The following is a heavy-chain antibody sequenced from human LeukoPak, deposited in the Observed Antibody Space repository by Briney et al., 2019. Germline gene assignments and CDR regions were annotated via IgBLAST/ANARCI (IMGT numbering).Heavy chain of an antibody. CDR3: ARGYDSSGYYQIYYYYYYMDV. D-gene: IGHD3-22*01. V-gene: IGHV4-38-2*02. J-gene: IGHJ6*03. Sequence: SETLTLTCTVSAYSISSGYYWGWIRQPPGKGLEWIGSIYHSGSTYYNPSLKSRVTISVDTSKNHFSLKLSSVTAADTAVYYCARGYDSSGYYQIYYYYYYMDVWGKGTTVTVSS. CDR1: AYSISSGYY. CDR2: IYHSGST.